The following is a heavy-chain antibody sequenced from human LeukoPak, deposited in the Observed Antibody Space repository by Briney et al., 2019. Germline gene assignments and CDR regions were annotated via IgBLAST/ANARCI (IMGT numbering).Heavy chain of an antibody. J-gene: IGHJ3*02. V-gene: IGHV3-23*01. CDR1: GFTFSNYA. D-gene: IGHD5-18*01. CDR3: AKPPGYNFGNVFDI. Sequence: GGSLRLSCAASGFTFSNYAMDWVRQAPGTGLEWASTITGSGGSTYYGDSAKGRFTISRDNSKNTLYLQMNSLRAEDTAVYYCAKPPGYNFGNVFDIWGQGTMVTVSS. CDR2: ITGSGGST.